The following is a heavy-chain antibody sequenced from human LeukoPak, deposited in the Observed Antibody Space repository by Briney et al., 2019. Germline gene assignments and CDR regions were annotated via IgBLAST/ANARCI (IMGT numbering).Heavy chain of an antibody. CDR2: ISWNSGSI. D-gene: IGHD6-13*01. V-gene: IGHV3-9*01. CDR1: GFTFDDYA. J-gene: IGHJ4*02. Sequence: GGSLRLSCAASGFTFDDYAMHWVRQAPGKGLEWVSGISWNSGSIGYADSVKGRFTISRDNAKNSLYLQMNSLRAEDTALYYCAKGLTVGSSWYGLLGYYFDYWGQGTLVTVSS. CDR3: AKGLTVGSSWYGLLGYYFDY.